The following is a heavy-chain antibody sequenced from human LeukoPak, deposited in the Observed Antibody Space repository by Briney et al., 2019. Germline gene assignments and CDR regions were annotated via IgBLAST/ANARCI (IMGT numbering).Heavy chain of an antibody. CDR2: INPNSGGT. J-gene: IGHJ4*02. Sequence: ASVKVSCKASGYTFTGYYMHWVRQAPGQGLEWVGWINPNSGGTNYAQKFQGRVTMTRDTSISTAYMELSRLRSDDTAVYYCARVDRDFWSGYSPPFDYWGQGTLVTVSS. CDR1: GYTFTGYY. V-gene: IGHV1-2*02. D-gene: IGHD3-3*01. CDR3: ARVDRDFWSGYSPPFDY.